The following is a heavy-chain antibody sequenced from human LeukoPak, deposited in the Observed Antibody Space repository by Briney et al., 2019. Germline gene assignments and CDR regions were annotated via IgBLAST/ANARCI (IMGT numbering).Heavy chain of an antibody. Sequence: SETLSLTCTVSGGSISGYYWSWIRQPPGKGLEWIGYIYYSGSTNYNPSLKSRVTISVDTSKNQFSLRLSSVTAADTAVYYCARVGFGGYSYGYVDFWGQGTLVTVSS. CDR1: GGSISGYY. J-gene: IGHJ4*02. CDR2: IYYSGST. D-gene: IGHD5-18*01. CDR3: ARVGFGGYSYGYVDF. V-gene: IGHV4-59*08.